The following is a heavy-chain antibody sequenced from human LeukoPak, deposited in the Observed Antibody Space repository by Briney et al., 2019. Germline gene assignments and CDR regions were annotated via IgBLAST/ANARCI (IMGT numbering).Heavy chain of an antibody. J-gene: IGHJ4*02. CDR3: ARDGSDSSGYKPFDY. CDR1: GGSISSSGYY. CDR2: IYYSGST. Sequence: KPSQTLSLTCTVSGGSISSSGYYWSWIRQHPGKGLEWIAYIYYSGSTYYNPSLKSRVTISVDTSKNQFSLKLSSVTAADTAVYYCARDGSDSSGYKPFDYWGQGTLVTVSS. D-gene: IGHD3-22*01. V-gene: IGHV4-31*03.